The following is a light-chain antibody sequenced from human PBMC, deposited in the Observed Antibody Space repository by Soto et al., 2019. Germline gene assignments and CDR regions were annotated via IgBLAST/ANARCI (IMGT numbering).Light chain of an antibody. CDR1: SSDVGGYNY. J-gene: IGLJ1*01. Sequence: QSALTQPASVSGSPGQWITISCTGTSSDVGGYNYVSWYQQHPGKAPKLMIYDVSNRPSGVSNRFSGSKSGHTASLTISGLQAEDEADYYCSSYRSSDSYVFGTGTKLTVL. CDR2: DVS. V-gene: IGLV2-14*01. CDR3: SSYRSSDSYV.